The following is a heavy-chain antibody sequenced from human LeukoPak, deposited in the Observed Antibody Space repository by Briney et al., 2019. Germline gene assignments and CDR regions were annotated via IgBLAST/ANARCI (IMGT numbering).Heavy chain of an antibody. D-gene: IGHD3-22*01. V-gene: IGHV3-66*02. J-gene: IGHJ4*02. CDR2: IYSGGRT. Sequence: GGSLRLSCAASGFTVSSNYMHWVRQAPGKGLEWVSVIYSGGRTYYAESVKGRFTISRDNSKNTLYLQMNSLRAEDTAVYYCARDQNYYDSSGYYSLDYWGQGTLVTVSS. CDR3: ARDQNYYDSSGYYSLDY. CDR1: GFTVSSNY.